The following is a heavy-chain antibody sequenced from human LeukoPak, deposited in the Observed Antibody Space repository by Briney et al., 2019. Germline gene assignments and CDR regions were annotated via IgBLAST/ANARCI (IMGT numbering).Heavy chain of an antibody. J-gene: IGHJ6*02. D-gene: IGHD3-10*01. CDR2: IYHSGST. V-gene: IGHV4-59*01. CDR1: GGSISSYY. Sequence: PSETLSLTCTVSGGSISSYYWSWIRQPPGKGLEWIGYIYHSGSTNYNPSLKSRVAVSVDTSKNQFSLKLSSVTAADTAVYYCAMAMVGGVRGDYYGMDVWGQGTTVTVSS. CDR3: AMAMVGGVRGDYYGMDV.